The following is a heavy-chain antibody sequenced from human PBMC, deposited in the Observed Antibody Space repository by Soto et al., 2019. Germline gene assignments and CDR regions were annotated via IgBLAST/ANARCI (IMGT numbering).Heavy chain of an antibody. Sequence: TCAVCGGTLSGYYWRWIRQHPGKRLEWLGEINHSGSTNYNPSSKSRDSIWVDTSKNHSALKLSSVTAADTAVYYCAREEAGIDVSGAAITVTVCS. CDR3: AREEAGIDV. CDR2: INHSGST. CDR1: GGTLSGYY. J-gene: IGHJ6*03. D-gene: IGHD6-19*01. V-gene: IGHV4-34*01.